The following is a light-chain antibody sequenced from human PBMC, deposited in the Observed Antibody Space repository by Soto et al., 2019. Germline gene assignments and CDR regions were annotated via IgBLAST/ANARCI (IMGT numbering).Light chain of an antibody. CDR2: GAF. J-gene: IGKJ1*01. CDR1: QSVSSN. V-gene: IGKV3-15*01. CDR3: QQYNDWPLT. Sequence: EIVMTQSPFTLSVSPGERATLSCRASQSVSSNLAWYQQKPGQAPSLLIYGAFTRATGIPARFSGTGSGTEFTLTISSLQSEDFALYYCQQYNDWPLTFGQGTKVDNK.